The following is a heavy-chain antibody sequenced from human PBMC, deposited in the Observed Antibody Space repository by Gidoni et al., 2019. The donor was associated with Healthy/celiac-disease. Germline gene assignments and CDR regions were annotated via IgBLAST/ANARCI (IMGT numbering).Heavy chain of an antibody. V-gene: IGHV1-8*01. CDR2: MNPNSGNT. D-gene: IGHD3-22*01. Sequence: GLEWMGWMNPNSGNTGYAQKFQGRVTMTRNTSISTAYMELSSLRSEDTAVYYCARVLPYYYDSSGYSLIPDFDYWGQGTLVTVSS. J-gene: IGHJ4*02. CDR3: ARVLPYYYDSSGYSLIPDFDY.